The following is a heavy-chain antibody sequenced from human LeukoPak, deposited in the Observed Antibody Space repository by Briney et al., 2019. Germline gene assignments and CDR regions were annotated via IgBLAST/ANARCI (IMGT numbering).Heavy chain of an antibody. J-gene: IGHJ6*02. Sequence: GGSLRLSCAASGFTFRSFAMSWVRQAPGKGLEWVANIKQDGGQIYYLDSVKGRFTISRDNAKNSLYLQMSNLRAEDTAVYFCARGGGLDVWGQGATVTVSS. D-gene: IGHD3-16*01. CDR1: GFTFRSFA. CDR3: ARGGGLDV. V-gene: IGHV3-7*03. CDR2: IKQDGGQI.